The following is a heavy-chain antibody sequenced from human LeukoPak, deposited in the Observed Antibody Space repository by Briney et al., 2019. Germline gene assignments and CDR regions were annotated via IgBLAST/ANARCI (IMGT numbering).Heavy chain of an antibody. Sequence: SETLSLTCSVYGGSITAYYWSWIRQPPGKGLEWIGEINHSRGTKYNPSLESRVTILLDASKNEFSLNLNSVTAADTAVYYCAREDYYFDSWGQGALVTVSS. CDR3: AREDYYFDS. CDR1: GGSITAYY. J-gene: IGHJ4*02. V-gene: IGHV4-34*01. CDR2: INHSRGT.